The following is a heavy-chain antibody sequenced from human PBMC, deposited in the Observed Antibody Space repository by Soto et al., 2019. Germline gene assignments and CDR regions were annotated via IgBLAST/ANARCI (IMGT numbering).Heavy chain of an antibody. J-gene: IGHJ4*02. CDR3: ARGQLDYYDLATAFDY. Sequence: GGSLRLSCAASGFTFSSYAMHWVRQAPGKGLEWVAVISYDGSNKDYADSVKGRFTISRDNSKNTLYLQMNSLRAEDTAVYYCARGQLDYYDLATAFDYWGQGTLVTVSS. V-gene: IGHV3-30-3*01. D-gene: IGHD3-22*01. CDR1: GFTFSSYA. CDR2: ISYDGSNK.